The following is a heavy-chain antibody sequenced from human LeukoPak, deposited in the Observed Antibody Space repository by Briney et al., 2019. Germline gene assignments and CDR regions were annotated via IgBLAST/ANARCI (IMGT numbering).Heavy chain of an antibody. J-gene: IGHJ5*02. CDR1: GGSISTYY. CDR2: IYITGST. CDR3: ARDLSPYDYGDYNWFDP. V-gene: IGHV4-4*07. Sequence: PSETLSLTCTVSGGSISTYYWSWFRQPAGRGLEWLGRIYITGSTDSNPSLKSRVTMSVDTSKNQFSLNLSSVTAADTAVYYCARDLSPYDYGDYNWFDPWGQGTLVTVSS. D-gene: IGHD4-17*01.